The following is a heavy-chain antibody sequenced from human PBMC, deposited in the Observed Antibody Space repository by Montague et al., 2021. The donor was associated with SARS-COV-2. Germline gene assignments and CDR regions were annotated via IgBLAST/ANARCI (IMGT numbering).Heavy chain of an antibody. J-gene: IGHJ5*01. D-gene: IGHD3-10*01. Sequence: SETLSLTCAGKRAEGRREEGRGRSKTKRGEMERIEDVNTSGKALYNSSLNSRVTISVSTSSSQFSLRLTSVTAADTAVYYCARARGSHYMSWFDSWGQGTLVIVSS. V-gene: IGHV4-34*01. CDR2: VNTSGKA. CDR1: RAEGRREE. CDR3: ARARGSHYMSWFDS.